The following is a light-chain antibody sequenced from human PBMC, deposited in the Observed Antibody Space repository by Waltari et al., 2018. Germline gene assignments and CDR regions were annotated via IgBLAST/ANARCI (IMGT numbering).Light chain of an antibody. Sequence: VLLTQSPASLSVSPGDTVILSCRASQSVRTNLVWYQQTAGQAPKTLIYGASTRDSGGPSRFSGSGSETDFTLIYSCLQSEDAAVYFCQQYYVWPPITFGGGTKLEI. CDR3: QQYYVWPPIT. V-gene: IGKV3-15*01. J-gene: IGKJ4*02. CDR1: QSVRTN. CDR2: GAS.